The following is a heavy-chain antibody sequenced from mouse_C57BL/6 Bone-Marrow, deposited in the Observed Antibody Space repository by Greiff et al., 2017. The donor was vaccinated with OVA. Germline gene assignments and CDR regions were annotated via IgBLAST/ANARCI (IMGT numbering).Heavy chain of an antibody. J-gene: IGHJ4*01. CDR3: ARRYYYGSRDYAMDY. CDR2: IDPNSGGT. D-gene: IGHD1-1*01. V-gene: IGHV1-72*01. CDR1: GYTFTSYW. Sequence: QVQLQQPGAELVKPGASVKLSCKASGYTFTSYWMHWVKQRPGRGLEWIGRIDPNSGGTKYNEKFKSKATLTVDKPSSTAYMQLSSLTSEDSAVYYCARRYYYGSRDYAMDYGGQGTSVTVSS.